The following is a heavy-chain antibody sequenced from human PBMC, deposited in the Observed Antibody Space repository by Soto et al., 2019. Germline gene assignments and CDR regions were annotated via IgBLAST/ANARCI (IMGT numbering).Heavy chain of an antibody. Sequence: QVQLVQSGAEVKKPGSSVKVSCKASGATYSTSAISWVRQAPGQGLEWMGGINPILGTPDYAHKFQGRVTLTADASTSPVYMELGSLRSEATAPYFCARGGVDVVATSAVDYWGQGTLVTVSS. J-gene: IGHJ4*02. CDR3: ARGGVDVVATSAVDY. CDR1: GATYSTSA. CDR2: INPILGTP. V-gene: IGHV1-69*01. D-gene: IGHD5-12*01.